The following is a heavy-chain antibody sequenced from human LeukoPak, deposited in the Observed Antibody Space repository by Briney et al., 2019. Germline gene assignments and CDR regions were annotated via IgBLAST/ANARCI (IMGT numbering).Heavy chain of an antibody. D-gene: IGHD5-12*01. Sequence: GGSLRLSCAASGFTFNNYAMSWVRQAPGKGLEWVSAISGSGGTYYADSVKGRFIISRDNSKNTLYLQMNSLRAEDTAVYFCAREVASAAFDYWGQGTPVTVSS. CDR2: ISGSGGT. J-gene: IGHJ4*02. CDR3: AREVASAAFDY. V-gene: IGHV3-23*01. CDR1: GFTFNNYA.